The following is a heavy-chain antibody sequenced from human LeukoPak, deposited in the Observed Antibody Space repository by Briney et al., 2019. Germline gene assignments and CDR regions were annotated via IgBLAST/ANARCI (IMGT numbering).Heavy chain of an antibody. CDR1: GYTFTSYG. V-gene: IGHV1-18*01. D-gene: IGHD3-3*01. Sequence: VASVKVSCKASGYTFTSYGISWVRQAPGQGLEWMGWISAYNGNTNYAQKLQGRVTMTTDTSTSTAYMELRSLRSDDTAVYYCARLSTYYDFWSGYYYLGYWGQGTLVTVSS. J-gene: IGHJ4*02. CDR3: ARLSTYYDFWSGYYYLGY. CDR2: ISAYNGNT.